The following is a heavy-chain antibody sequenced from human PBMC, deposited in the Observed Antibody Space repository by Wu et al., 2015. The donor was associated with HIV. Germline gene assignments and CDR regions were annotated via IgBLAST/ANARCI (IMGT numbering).Heavy chain of an antibody. V-gene: IGHV1-2*02. Sequence: QVQLVQSGAEVKKPGASVKVSCKASGYTFTDYHIHWVRQAPGQGLEWMGWINPNSGGTNDARMFQGRVTMTRDTSISTAYMELSSLRSGDTAVYYCARFYRFGGGDYYDYFGLDVWGQGTTVTVSS. J-gene: IGHJ6*02. CDR1: GYTFTDYH. CDR2: INPNSGGT. D-gene: IGHD3-10*01. CDR3: ARFYRFGGGDYYDYFGLDV.